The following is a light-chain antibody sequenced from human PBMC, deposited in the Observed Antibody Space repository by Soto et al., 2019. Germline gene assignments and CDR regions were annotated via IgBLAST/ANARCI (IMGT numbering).Light chain of an antibody. CDR1: SSDVGKYSY. J-gene: IGLJ3*02. CDR3: SSFTTSSTWV. CDR2: EDS. V-gene: IGLV2-14*01. Sequence: QSALTQPASVSGSPGQSIAISCTGTSSDVGKYSYVSWFQQYPGNAPKLMIYEDSNRPSGVSNRFSGSKSGNTASLTISGLQGEDAADYYCSSFTTSSTWVFGGGTKLTVL.